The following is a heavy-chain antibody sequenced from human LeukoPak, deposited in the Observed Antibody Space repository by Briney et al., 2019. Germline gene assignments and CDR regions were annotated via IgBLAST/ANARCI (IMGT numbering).Heavy chain of an antibody. J-gene: IGHJ4*02. D-gene: IGHD2-8*02. CDR3: ATGGYPYYFDY. Sequence: SETLSLTCTVSGGSISSYYWSWIRQPPGKGLEWIGYIYYSGSTNYNPSLKSRVTISVDTSKNQFSLKLSSVTAADTAVYYCATGGYPYYFDYWGQGTLVTVSS. CDR2: IYYSGST. CDR1: GGSISSYY. V-gene: IGHV4-59*01.